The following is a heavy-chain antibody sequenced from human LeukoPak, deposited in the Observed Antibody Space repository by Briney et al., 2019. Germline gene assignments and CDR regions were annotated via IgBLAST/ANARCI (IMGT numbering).Heavy chain of an antibody. V-gene: IGHV3-30*02. CDR2: IRYDGSNK. Sequence: GGSLRLSCAASGFTFSSYGMHWVRQAPGKGLEWVAFIRYDGSNKYYADSVKGRFTISRDNSKNTLYLQMNSLRAEDTAVYYCAKDPITMVRGVIITYDYYYMDVWGKGTTVTVSS. CDR3: AKDPITMVRGVIITYDYYYMDV. D-gene: IGHD3-10*01. J-gene: IGHJ6*03. CDR1: GFTFSSYG.